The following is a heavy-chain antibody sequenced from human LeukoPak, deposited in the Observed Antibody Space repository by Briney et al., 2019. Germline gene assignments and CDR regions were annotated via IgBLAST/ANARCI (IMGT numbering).Heavy chain of an antibody. D-gene: IGHD6-13*01. V-gene: IGHV3-64*01. CDR3: ARELAAAGIYYYYGMDV. J-gene: IGHJ6*02. CDR2: ISSNGGST. Sequence: GGSLRLSCLGSGFNFRYFWMSWVRQAPGKGLEYVSAISSNGGSTYYANSVKGRFTISRDNSKNTLYLQMNSLRAEDTAVYYCARELAAAGIYYYYGMDVWGQGTTVTVSS. CDR1: GFNFRYFW.